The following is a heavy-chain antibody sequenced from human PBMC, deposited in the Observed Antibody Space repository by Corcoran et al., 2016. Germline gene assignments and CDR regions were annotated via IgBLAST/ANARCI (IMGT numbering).Heavy chain of an antibody. J-gene: IGHJ4*02. CDR1: GGSISSSSYY. D-gene: IGHD5-18*01. CDR2: IYYSGST. CDR3: AREPYSFGYYY. V-gene: IGHV4-39*07. Sequence: QLQLQESGPGLVQPSETLSLTCTVSGGSISSSSYYWGWIRQPPGKGLEWIGSIYYSGSTYYNPSLKSRVTISVDTSKNQFSLKLSSVTAADTAVYYCAREPYSFGYYYWGQGTLVTVSS.